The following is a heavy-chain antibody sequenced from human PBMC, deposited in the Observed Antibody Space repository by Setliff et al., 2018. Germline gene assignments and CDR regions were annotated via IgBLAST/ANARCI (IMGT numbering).Heavy chain of an antibody. V-gene: IGHV4-59*02. Sequence: PSETLSLTCTVSGGSVSTYYWSWIRQPPGKGLEWIGFIFYSGYTHYNPPLKSRVTMSVDVSRDQFSLELSSVTAADTAVYFCARGSGRGYSYGLFDYWGQGSLVTVSS. D-gene: IGHD5-18*01. CDR2: IFYSGYT. J-gene: IGHJ4*02. CDR3: ARGSGRGYSYGLFDY. CDR1: GGSVSTYY.